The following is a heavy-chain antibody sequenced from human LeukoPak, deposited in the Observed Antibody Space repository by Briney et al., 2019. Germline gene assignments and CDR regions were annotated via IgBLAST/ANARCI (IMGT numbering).Heavy chain of an antibody. CDR1: GYTFTSYG. V-gene: IGHV1-18*01. D-gene: IGHD3-22*01. CDR2: ISAYNGNT. J-gene: IGHJ4*02. Sequence: ASVKVSCKASGYTFTSYGISWVRQAPGQGLEWMGWISAYNGNTNYAQKLQGRVTMTTDTSTSTAYMELRSLRSDDTAVYYCARIDSSGYYLNRYYFDYWGQGTLVTVSS. CDR3: ARIDSSGYYLNRYYFDY.